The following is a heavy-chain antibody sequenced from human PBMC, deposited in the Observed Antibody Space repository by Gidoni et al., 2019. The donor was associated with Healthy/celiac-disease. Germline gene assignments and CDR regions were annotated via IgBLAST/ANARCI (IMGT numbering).Heavy chain of an antibody. CDR3: ARDRDCSSTSCYGNWYFDL. CDR2: IYYSGST. D-gene: IGHD2-2*01. J-gene: IGHJ2*01. CDR1: GGSISSGGYY. V-gene: IGHV4-31*03. Sequence: VLLQDSGPGLVKPSQTLSLTCTVSGGSISSGGYYWSWIRQHPEKGLEWIGYIYYSGSTYYNPSLKSRVTISVDTSKNQFSLKLSSVTAADTAVYYCARDRDCSSTSCYGNWYFDLWGRGTLVTVSS.